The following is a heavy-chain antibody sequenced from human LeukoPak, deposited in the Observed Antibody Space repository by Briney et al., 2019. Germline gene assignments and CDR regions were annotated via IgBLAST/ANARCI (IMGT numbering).Heavy chain of an antibody. V-gene: IGHV3-30*18. D-gene: IGHD2-2*01. Sequence: PGGSLRLSCAASGFTFSSYGMHWVRQAPGKGLEWVAVISYDGSNKYYADSVKGRFTIPRDNSKNTLYLQMNSLRAEDTAVYYCAKDRGGYCSSTSCYFGPFDPWGQGTLVTVSS. CDR1: GFTFSSYG. CDR2: ISYDGSNK. CDR3: AKDRGGYCSSTSCYFGPFDP. J-gene: IGHJ5*02.